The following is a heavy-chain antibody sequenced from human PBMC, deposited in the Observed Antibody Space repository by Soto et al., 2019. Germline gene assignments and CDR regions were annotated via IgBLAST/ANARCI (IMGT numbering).Heavy chain of an antibody. Sequence: GGSLRLSCAASGFTFSSYGMHWVRQAPGKGLEWVAVISYDESNKYYADSVKGRFTISRDNSKSTLYLQMNSLRAEDTALYYCAKGRSYYYYYGVDVWGQGTTVTVSS. CDR2: ISYDESNK. V-gene: IGHV3-30*18. J-gene: IGHJ6*02. CDR3: AKGRSYYYYYGVDV. CDR1: GFTFSSYG.